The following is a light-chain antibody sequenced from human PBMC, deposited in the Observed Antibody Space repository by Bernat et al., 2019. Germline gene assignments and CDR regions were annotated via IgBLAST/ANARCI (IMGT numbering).Light chain of an antibody. CDR3: CSYAGSRRM. Sequence: QSALTQPASVSGSPGQSITIFCTGTSRNIGSYNFISWFQQHPGQAPKLIIYEGNKRPSGVSSRFSGSESGNTASLTISGLQVEDESHYFCCSYAGSRRMFGGGTKLTVL. V-gene: IGLV2-23*01. CDR1: SRNIGSYNF. J-gene: IGLJ3*02. CDR2: EGN.